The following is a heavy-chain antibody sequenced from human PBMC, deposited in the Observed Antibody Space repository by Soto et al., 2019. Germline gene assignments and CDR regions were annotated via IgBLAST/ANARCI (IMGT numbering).Heavy chain of an antibody. Sequence: EMQLVDSGGGLVQRGGSLRLSCAASGFTLSSYWMSWVRQAPGKGLEWVANIKQDGSEKYYVDSVKGRFTISRDNAKNSLYLQMNSLRAEDTAVYYCARMGYYDFWSGYYTSISYYYYYYYMDVWGKGTTVTVSS. D-gene: IGHD3-3*01. V-gene: IGHV3-7*01. CDR1: GFTLSSYW. CDR2: IKQDGSEK. J-gene: IGHJ6*03. CDR3: ARMGYYDFWSGYYTSISYYYYYYYMDV.